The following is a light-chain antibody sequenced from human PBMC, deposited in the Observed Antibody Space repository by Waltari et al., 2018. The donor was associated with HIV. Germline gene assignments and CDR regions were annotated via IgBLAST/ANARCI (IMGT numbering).Light chain of an antibody. V-gene: IGKV3-20*01. J-gene: IGKJ2*01. CDR2: DAS. Sequence: IVLTQSPAILSLSPGERATLSCRASQAVYSDHLVWYQQKPGQIPRLLIYDASTRATGVPDRFSGSGSGTDFTLTIAKLEPEDFAVYFCQQRGSSPPVYTFGQGTKLELK. CDR1: QAVYSDH. CDR3: QQRGSSPPVYT.